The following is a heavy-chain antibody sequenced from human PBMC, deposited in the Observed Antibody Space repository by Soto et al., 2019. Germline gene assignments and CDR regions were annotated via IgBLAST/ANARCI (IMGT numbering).Heavy chain of an antibody. CDR1: GFPFHSYA. J-gene: IGHJ6*02. CDR2: ISGSGGST. D-gene: IGHD2-2*01. CDR3: AKDHCSSTSCYFNYYGMDV. Sequence: GGSLSLSCAASGFPFHSYALGWVRQASGKGLEWVSAISGSGGSTYYADSVKGRFTISRDNSKNTLYLQVNSLRAEDTVVYYCAKDHCSSTSCYFNYYGMDVWGQGT. V-gene: IGHV3-23*01.